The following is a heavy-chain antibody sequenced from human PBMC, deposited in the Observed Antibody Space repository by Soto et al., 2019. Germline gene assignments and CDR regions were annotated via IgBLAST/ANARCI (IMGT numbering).Heavy chain of an antibody. CDR3: ARATYYYDSSGYSDRVLDY. CDR2: IYYSGNT. J-gene: IGHJ4*02. CDR1: GGSISSGGYY. D-gene: IGHD3-22*01. Sequence: SETLSLTCTVSGGSISSGGYYWSWIRQHPGKGLEWIGYIYYSGNTYYNPSLKSRVTISEDTSKNQFSLKLSSVTTADTAVYYCARATYYYDSSGYSDRVLDYWGQGTLVTVS. V-gene: IGHV4-31*03.